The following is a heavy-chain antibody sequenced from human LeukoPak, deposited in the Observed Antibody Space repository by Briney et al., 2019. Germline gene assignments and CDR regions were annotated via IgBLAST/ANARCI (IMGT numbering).Heavy chain of an antibody. CDR3: AIVGEALDY. CDR2: INPNSGDT. Sequence: ASVKVSCKASGYTFTGYNMHWVRQVPGQGLEWMGWINPNSGDTNYAQNFQGRVTMTRDTSNSTAYMELNRLRSDDTAVYYCAIVGEALDYWGQGTLVTVSS. CDR1: GYTFTGYN. J-gene: IGHJ4*02. V-gene: IGHV1-2*02. D-gene: IGHD4-17*01.